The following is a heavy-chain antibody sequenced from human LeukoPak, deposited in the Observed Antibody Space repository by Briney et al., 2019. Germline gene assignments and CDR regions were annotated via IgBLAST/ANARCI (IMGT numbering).Heavy chain of an antibody. CDR1: RFTFNNYA. CDR2: ISDSGNNT. J-gene: IGHJ4*02. D-gene: IGHD2-15*01. CDR3: AKGKVADY. V-gene: IGHV3-23*01. Sequence: GGSLRLSCAASRFTFNNYATSWVRQAPGKGLEWVSSISDSGNNTYCADSVKGRFTISRDNSKDTLYLQLNSLRAEDTAIYYCAKGKVADYWGQGTLVTVSS.